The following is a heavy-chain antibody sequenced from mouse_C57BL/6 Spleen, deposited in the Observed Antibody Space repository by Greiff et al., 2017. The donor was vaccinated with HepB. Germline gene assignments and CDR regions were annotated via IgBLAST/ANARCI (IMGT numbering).Heavy chain of an antibody. J-gene: IGHJ4*01. V-gene: IGHV3-6*01. CDR1: GYSITSGYY. CDR2: ISYDGSN. Sequence: EVQVVESGPGLVKPSQSLSLTCSVTGYSITSGYYWNWIRQFPGNKLEWMGYISYDGSNNYNPSLKNRISITRDTSKNQFFLKLNSVTTEDTATYYCAREPYAMDYWGQGTSVTVSS. CDR3: AREPYAMDY.